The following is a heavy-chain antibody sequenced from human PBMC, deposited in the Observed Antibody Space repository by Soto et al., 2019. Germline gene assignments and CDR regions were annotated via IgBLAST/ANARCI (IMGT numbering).Heavy chain of an antibody. CDR3: GRVVRGYCSGGSCYDWFDP. D-gene: IGHD2-15*01. J-gene: IGHJ5*02. Sequence: ASVKVSCKASGYTFTGYYMHWVRQAPGQRLEWMGWINTNSGGTTSAQKFQGRVTMTRDTSISTAYMELSRLRSDDTAVYYCGRVVRGYCSGGSCYDWFDPWGQGTLVTVSS. V-gene: IGHV1-2*02. CDR2: INTNSGGT. CDR1: GYTFTGYY.